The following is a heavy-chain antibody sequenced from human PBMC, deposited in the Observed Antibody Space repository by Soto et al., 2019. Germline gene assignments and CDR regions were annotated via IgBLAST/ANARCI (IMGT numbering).Heavy chain of an antibody. J-gene: IGHJ4*02. Sequence: GESLKISCNGSGYSFTIYWIRWVRQMPGKGLEWMGRIDPSDSYTNYSPSFQGHVTISADKSISTAYLQWSSLKASDTAMYYCARLYGTSYDYWGQGTLVTVSS. CDR1: GYSFTIYW. D-gene: IGHD2-2*01. V-gene: IGHV5-10-1*01. CDR2: IDPSDSYT. CDR3: ARLYGTSYDY.